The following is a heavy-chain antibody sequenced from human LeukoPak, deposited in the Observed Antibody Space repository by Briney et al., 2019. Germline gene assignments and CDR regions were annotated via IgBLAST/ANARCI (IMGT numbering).Heavy chain of an antibody. V-gene: IGHV4-39*01. Sequence: SETLSLTRTVSGSSISSSSSYYWGWIRQPPGKDLEWIGNIYYAGSTYQNPSLKSRVTISVDTSKNQFSLKLSSVTAADTAVYYCARLRSIASRRGVFEIWGQGTMVTVSS. J-gene: IGHJ3*02. CDR1: GSSISSSSSYY. CDR2: IYYAGST. D-gene: IGHD6-6*01. CDR3: ARLRSIASRRGVFEI.